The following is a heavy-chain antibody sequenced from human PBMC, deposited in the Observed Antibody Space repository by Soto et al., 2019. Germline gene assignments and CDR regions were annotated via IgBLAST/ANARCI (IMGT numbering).Heavy chain of an antibody. CDR1: GFTFSSYA. V-gene: IGHV3-30-3*01. CDR2: ISYDGGNK. D-gene: IGHD5-12*01. CDR3: AREMATIYYYYGMDV. J-gene: IGHJ6*02. Sequence: GGSLRLSCAASGFTFSSYAMHWVRQAPGKGLEWVAVISYDGGNKYYADSVKGRFTISRDNSKNTLYLQMNSLRAEDTAVYYCAREMATIYYYYGMDVWGQGTTVTVSS.